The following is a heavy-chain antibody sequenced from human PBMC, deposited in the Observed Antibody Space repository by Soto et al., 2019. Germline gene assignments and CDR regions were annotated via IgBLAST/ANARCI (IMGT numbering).Heavy chain of an antibody. CDR2: LSGTGDSA. Sequence: EVQLLESGGGLVQPGGSLRLSCAASGFTFSSYALSWVRQAPGKGLEWVSALSGTGDSADYANSVKGRFTISRDDSKTTLYLVMRSLRVEETAIYYCARDNGNYGSGSFAHWGQGTLVTVSS. CDR1: GFTFSSYA. D-gene: IGHD3-10*01. V-gene: IGHV3-23*01. CDR3: ARDNGNYGSGSFAH. J-gene: IGHJ4*02.